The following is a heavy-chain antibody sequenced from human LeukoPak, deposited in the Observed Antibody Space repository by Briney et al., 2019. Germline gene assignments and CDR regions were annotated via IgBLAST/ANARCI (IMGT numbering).Heavy chain of an antibody. V-gene: IGHV4-34*01. Sequence: SETLSLTCAVYGGSFSGYYWSWIRQPPGKGLEWIGEINHSGSTNYNPSLKSRVTISVDTSKNQFSLKLSSVTAADTAVYYCASLRNSSGWYSDYWGQGTLVTVSS. CDR1: GGSFSGYY. CDR2: INHSGST. D-gene: IGHD6-19*01. CDR3: ASLRNSSGWYSDY. J-gene: IGHJ4*02.